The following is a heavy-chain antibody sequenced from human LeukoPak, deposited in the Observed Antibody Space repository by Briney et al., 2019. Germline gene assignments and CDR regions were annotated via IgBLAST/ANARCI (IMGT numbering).Heavy chain of an antibody. CDR2: INHSGST. J-gene: IGHJ6*02. V-gene: IGHV4-34*01. CDR3: ARNRYSGSYYYYYGMDV. Sequence: SETLSLTCAVYGGSFSGYYWSWIRQPPGKGLEWIGEINHSGSTNYNPSLKSRVTISVDTSKNQFSLKLSSVTAADTAVYYCARNRYSGSYYYYYGMDVWGQGTTVTVSS. D-gene: IGHD1-26*01. CDR1: GGSFSGYY.